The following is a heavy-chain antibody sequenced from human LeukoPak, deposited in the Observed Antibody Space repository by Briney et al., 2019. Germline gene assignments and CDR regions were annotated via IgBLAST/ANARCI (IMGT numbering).Heavy chain of an antibody. J-gene: IGHJ4*02. CDR2: IRYDGSNK. Sequence: PGGSLRLSCAASGFTFSSYGMHWVRQAPGKGLEWVAFIRYDGSNKYYADSVKGRFTISRDNSKNTLYLQMNSLRAEDTAVYYCAKDRVTKIVADYWGQGTLVTVSS. V-gene: IGHV3-30*02. CDR1: GFTFSSYG. CDR3: AKDRVTKIVADY. D-gene: IGHD3-22*01.